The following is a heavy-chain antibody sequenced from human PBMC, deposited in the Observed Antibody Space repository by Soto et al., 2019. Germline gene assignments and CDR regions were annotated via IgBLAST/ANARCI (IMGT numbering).Heavy chain of an antibody. J-gene: IGHJ4*02. Sequence: GXSLRLSCVASGRTINTYSIMWVIQAPGKGLEWASSISSSSSYIYYADSVKGRFTISRDNAKNSLFLRMNSLRAEDTAVYYCARDLYYYASSGFNYWGQGTLVTVSS. D-gene: IGHD3-22*01. CDR3: ARDLYYYASSGFNY. CDR1: GRTINTYS. CDR2: ISSSSSYI. V-gene: IGHV3-21*01.